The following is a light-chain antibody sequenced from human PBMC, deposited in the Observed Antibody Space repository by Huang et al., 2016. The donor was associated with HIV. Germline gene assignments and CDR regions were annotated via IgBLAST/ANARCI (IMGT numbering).Light chain of an antibody. V-gene: IGKV1-39*01. J-gene: IGKJ2*01. Sequence: DIQMTQSPSSLSASVGESVIISCRASQSINKYLNWYQQMPGKAPKLLIYGASTLQRGVSSRFSGSVSGTDFTLTIGSLQPEDAATYYCQQSYKAPRTFGQGTLLEI. CDR2: GAS. CDR1: QSINKY. CDR3: QQSYKAPRT.